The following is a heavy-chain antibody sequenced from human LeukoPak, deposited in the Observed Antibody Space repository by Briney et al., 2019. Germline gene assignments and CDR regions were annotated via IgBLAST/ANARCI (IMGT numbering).Heavy chain of an antibody. V-gene: IGHV3-7*01. J-gene: IGHJ5*02. CDR3: AREGPGGSSSRYNWFDP. CDR1: GFTFSSYW. Sequence: PGGSPRLSCAASGFTFSSYWMSWVRQAPGKGLEWVANIKQDGSEKYYVDSVKGRFTISRDNAKNSLYLQMNSLRAEDTAVYYCAREGPGGSSSRYNWFDPWGQGTLVTVSS. D-gene: IGHD6-6*01. CDR2: IKQDGSEK.